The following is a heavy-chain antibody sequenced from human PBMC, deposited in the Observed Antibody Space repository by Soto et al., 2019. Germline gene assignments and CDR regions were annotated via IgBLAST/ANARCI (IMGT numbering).Heavy chain of an antibody. CDR1: GFTFSSYE. D-gene: IGHD3-9*01. J-gene: IGHJ6*02. CDR3: ARGNYDILTGYNIRYYYYYGMDV. V-gene: IGHV3-48*03. Sequence: LRLSCAASGFTFSSYEMNWVRQAPGKGLEWVSYISSSGSTIYYADSVKGRFTISRDNAKNSLYLQMNSLRAEDTAVYYCARGNYDILTGYNIRYYYYYGMDVWGQGTTVTVSS. CDR2: ISSSGSTI.